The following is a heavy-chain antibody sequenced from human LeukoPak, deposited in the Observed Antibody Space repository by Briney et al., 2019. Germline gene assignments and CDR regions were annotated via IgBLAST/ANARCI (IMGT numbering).Heavy chain of an antibody. D-gene: IGHD3-9*01. CDR2: INPSGGST. Sequence: ASVKVSCKASGYTFTSYYMHWVRQAPGQGLEWMGIINPSGGSTSYAQKFQGRVTMTRDTSTSTVYMELSGLRSEDTAVYYCAREGDVLTGYYSKPYYFDYWGQGTLVTVSS. CDR3: AREGDVLTGYYSKPYYFDY. J-gene: IGHJ4*02. CDR1: GYTFTSYY. V-gene: IGHV1-46*01.